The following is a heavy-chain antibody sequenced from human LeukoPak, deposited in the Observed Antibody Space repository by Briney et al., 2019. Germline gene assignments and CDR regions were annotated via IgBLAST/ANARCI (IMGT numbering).Heavy chain of an antibody. J-gene: IGHJ4*02. V-gene: IGHV4-4*02. CDR3: ARRVCSSTSCYGRHFDY. D-gene: IGHD2-2*01. CDR2: IYHSGST. Sequence: PGGSLRLSCAASGFTLSSYGMSWVRQPPGKGLEWIGEIYHSGSTNYNPSLKSRVTISVDKSKNQFSLKLSSVTAADTAVYYCARRVCSSTSCYGRHFDYWGQGTLVTVSS. CDR1: GFTLSSYGM.